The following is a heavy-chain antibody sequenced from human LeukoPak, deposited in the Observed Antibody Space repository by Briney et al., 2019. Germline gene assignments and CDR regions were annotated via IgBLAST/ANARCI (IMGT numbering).Heavy chain of an antibody. CDR2: IHYTGNT. Sequence: SETLSLTCAVSGGSISDYYWSWIRQPPGKGLELIGYIHYTGNTNYKPSLKSRITISVDTSKNQFSLKVTSMTAADTAIYYCARWGRGSGSFNWFDPWGQGTLVTVSS. D-gene: IGHD3-10*01. CDR1: GGSISDYY. CDR3: ARWGRGSGSFNWFDP. J-gene: IGHJ5*02. V-gene: IGHV4-59*13.